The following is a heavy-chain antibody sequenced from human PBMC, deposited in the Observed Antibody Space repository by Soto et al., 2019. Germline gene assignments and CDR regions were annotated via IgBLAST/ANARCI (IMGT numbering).Heavy chain of an antibody. J-gene: IGHJ5*02. D-gene: IGHD2-15*01. CDR1: GGTFSTYP. CDR3: ARGATHGSCWYFWFDT. CDR2: IIPLFGTT. Sequence: QVQLVQSGAEVRMPGSSVKVSCKASGGTFSTYPINWVRQAPGQGLEWMGGIIPLFGTTNYAQKFKGRVTITADESTSTAYMELSSLRAEDAAVYYCARGATHGSCWYFWFDTWSQGTLVTVSS. V-gene: IGHV1-69*01.